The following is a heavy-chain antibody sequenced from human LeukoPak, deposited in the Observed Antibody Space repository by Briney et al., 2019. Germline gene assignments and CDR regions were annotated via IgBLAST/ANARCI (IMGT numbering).Heavy chain of an antibody. J-gene: IGHJ4*02. CDR3: ARVITMVRGAADY. D-gene: IGHD3-10*01. Sequence: SETLSLTCTVSGYSISSSYYWRWIRQPPGKGLEWIGSIYYSGSTYYNPSLKSRVTISVDTSENQFSLKLSSVTAADTAVYYCARVITMVRGAADYWGQGTLVTVSS. CDR1: GYSISSSYY. V-gene: IGHV4-38-2*02. CDR2: IYYSGST.